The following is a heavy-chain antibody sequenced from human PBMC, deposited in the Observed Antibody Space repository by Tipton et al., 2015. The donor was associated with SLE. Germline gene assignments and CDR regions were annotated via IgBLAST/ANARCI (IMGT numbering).Heavy chain of an antibody. CDR2: IYNSGRT. Sequence: TLSLTCTVSGGSISSYYWSWIRQPPGKGLEWIGHIYNSGRTNYNPSLKSRVTISVDTSKNHFSLKLRSVTAADTAVYYCARSPGDFWSGLGYWGQGTLVTVSS. V-gene: IGHV4-59*01. CDR1: GGSISSYY. J-gene: IGHJ4*02. CDR3: ARSPGDFWSGLGY. D-gene: IGHD3-3*01.